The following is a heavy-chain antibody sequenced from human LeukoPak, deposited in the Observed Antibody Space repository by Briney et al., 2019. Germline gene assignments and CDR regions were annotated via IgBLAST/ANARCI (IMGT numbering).Heavy chain of an antibody. V-gene: IGHV1-69*13. CDR2: IIPIFGTA. CDR1: GGTFSSYA. CDR3: ASTAGTAYYYYYMDV. Sequence: ASVKVSSKASGGTFSSYAISWVRQAPGQGLEWVGGIIPIFGTANYAQKFQGRVTITADESTSTAYMELSSLRSEDTAVYYCASTAGTAYYYYYMDVWGKGTTVTISS. J-gene: IGHJ6*03. D-gene: IGHD6-13*01.